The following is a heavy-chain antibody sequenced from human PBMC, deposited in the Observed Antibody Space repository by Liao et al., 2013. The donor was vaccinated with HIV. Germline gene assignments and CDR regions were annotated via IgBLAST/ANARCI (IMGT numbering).Heavy chain of an antibody. CDR3: ARGKTDSAYYYYYMDV. V-gene: IGHV4-4*07. D-gene: IGHD4-11*01. CDR2: IYTSGST. J-gene: IGHJ6*03. Sequence: QVQLQESGPGLVKPSETLSLTCTVSDGSISSYYWSWIRQPAGKGLEWIGRIYTSGSTNYNPSLKSRVTISVDTSKNQFSLKLSSVTAADTAVYYCARGKTDSAYYYYYMDVWGKGTTVTVSS. CDR1: DGSISSYY.